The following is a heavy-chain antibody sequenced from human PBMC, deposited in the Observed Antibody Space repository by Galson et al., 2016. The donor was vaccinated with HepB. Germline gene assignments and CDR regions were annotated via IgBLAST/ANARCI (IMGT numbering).Heavy chain of an antibody. CDR1: GFTFSQHD. J-gene: IGHJ5*01. CDR3: AKGEGSGYYDRLWNLDS. Sequence: SLRLSCAASGFTFSQHDMHWVRQAPGKGLEWVALIWYDATNKYYAESVKGRITISRDNSRSSVFLHLNSLSCEDTAIYYCAKGEGSGYYDRLWNLDSWGQGTLVTVPP. CDR2: IWYDATNK. D-gene: IGHD3-22*01. V-gene: IGHV3-33*06.